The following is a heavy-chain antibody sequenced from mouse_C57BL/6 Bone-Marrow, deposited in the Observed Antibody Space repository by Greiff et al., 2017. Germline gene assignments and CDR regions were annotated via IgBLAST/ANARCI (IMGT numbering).Heavy chain of an antibody. CDR2: ISSGSSTI. CDR3: ARESDYYAMDY. Sequence: EVKLVESGGGLVKPGGSLKLSCAASGFTFSDYGMHWVRQAPEQGLEWVAYISSGSSTIYYAYTVKGRFTISRDNAKNTLFLQRTSLRSEDTAMYYCARESDYYAMDYWGQGTSVTVSS. CDR1: GFTFSDYG. V-gene: IGHV5-17*01. J-gene: IGHJ4*01.